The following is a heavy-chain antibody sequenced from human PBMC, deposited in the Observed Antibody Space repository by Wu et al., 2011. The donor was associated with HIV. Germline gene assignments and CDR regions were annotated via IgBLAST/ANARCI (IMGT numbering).Heavy chain of an antibody. CDR3: ARPGPIGAYNWFDP. V-gene: IGHV5-51*03. D-gene: IGHD3-16*01. CDR1: GYSFTDYW. Sequence: VQLVQSGAEVKKPGESLKISCKGSGYSFTDYWIAWVRQMPGKGLEWMGIIYPGDSETRYSPSFQGQVTFSADKSISTAYLQWHSLKASDTAMYYCARPGPIGAYNWFDPGAREPWSPSP. J-gene: IGHJ5*02. CDR2: IYPGDSET.